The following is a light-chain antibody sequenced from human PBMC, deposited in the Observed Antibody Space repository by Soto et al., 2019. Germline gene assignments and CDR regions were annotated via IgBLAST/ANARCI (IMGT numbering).Light chain of an antibody. Sequence: DIQMTQSPSSLSESQGDIVTITCRASQSISSYLNWYQQKPGKAPKLLIYAASSLQSGVPSRFSGSGSGTDFTLTISSLQPEDFATYYCQQSYSTPFTFGPGTKVDIK. CDR2: AAS. CDR3: QQSYSTPFT. V-gene: IGKV1-39*01. CDR1: QSISSY. J-gene: IGKJ3*01.